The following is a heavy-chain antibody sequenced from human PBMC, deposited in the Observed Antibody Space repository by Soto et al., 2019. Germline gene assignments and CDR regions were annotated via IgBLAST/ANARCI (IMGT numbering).Heavy chain of an antibody. D-gene: IGHD3-22*01. CDR3: ARAMGVYYYDSSGYYDAFDI. CDR1: GGSISSGGYY. V-gene: IGHV4-31*03. CDR2: IYYSGST. J-gene: IGHJ3*02. Sequence: SETLSLTCTVSGGSISSGGYYWSWIRQHPGKGLEWIGYIYYSGSTYYNPSLKSRVTISVDTSKNQFSLKLSSVTAADTAVYYCARAMGVYYYDSSGYYDAFDIWGQGTMVTVSS.